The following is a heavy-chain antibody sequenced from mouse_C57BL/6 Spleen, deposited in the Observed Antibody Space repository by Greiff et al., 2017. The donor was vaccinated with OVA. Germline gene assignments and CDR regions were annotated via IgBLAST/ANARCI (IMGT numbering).Heavy chain of an antibody. J-gene: IGHJ3*01. CDR3: ASTAIYYDYGGGFAY. D-gene: IGHD2-4*01. Sequence: EVQLQQSGPELVKPGASVKISCKASGYSFTDYNMNWVKQSNGKSLEWIGVINPNYGTTSYNQKFKGKVTLTVDHSSSTAYMQLNSLTSEDSAVYYCASTAIYYDYGGGFAYWGQGTLVTVSA. CDR1: GYSFTDYN. CDR2: INPNYGTT. V-gene: IGHV1-39*01.